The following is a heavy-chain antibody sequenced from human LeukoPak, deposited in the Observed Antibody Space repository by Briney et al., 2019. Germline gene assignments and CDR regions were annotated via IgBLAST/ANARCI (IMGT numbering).Heavy chain of an antibody. Sequence: SETLSLTCTVSGGSISSYYWSWIRQPAGEGLEWIGRINTSGTTNYNPSLKSRVTMSVDTSMNQFSLKLSSVTAADTAVYYSARARYSGSYYFDYWGQGTLVTVSS. CDR1: GGSISSYY. CDR3: ARARYSGSYYFDY. D-gene: IGHD1-26*01. V-gene: IGHV4-4*07. J-gene: IGHJ4*02. CDR2: INTSGTT.